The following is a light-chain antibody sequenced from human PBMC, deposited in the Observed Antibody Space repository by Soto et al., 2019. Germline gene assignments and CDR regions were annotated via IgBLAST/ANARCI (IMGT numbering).Light chain of an antibody. J-gene: IGLJ1*01. CDR3: NSYTSSSTYV. CDR1: SSDVGGFNY. Sequence: QSVLTQPASVSGSPGRSITISCTGTSSDVGGFNYVPWYQQHPGKAPKLMIYDVTNRPSGVSYCSSGSKSGNTASLTISGLQAEDEADYYCNSYTSSSTYVFGTGTKVTVL. CDR2: DVT. V-gene: IGLV2-14*03.